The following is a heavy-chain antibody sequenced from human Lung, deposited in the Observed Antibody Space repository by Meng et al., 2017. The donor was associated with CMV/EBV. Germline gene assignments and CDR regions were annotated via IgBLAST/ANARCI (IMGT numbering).Heavy chain of an antibody. CDR2: IKEDGSDK. CDR1: GFTFINYW. Sequence: GEXXKISCAASGFTFINYWMSWVRQAPGKGLEWVANIKEDGSDKYYVDSVKDRFTISRDNAKNSLYLQMNSLRAEDTAVYYCARDRAANSFDPWGQGTLVTVSS. V-gene: IGHV3-7*01. J-gene: IGHJ5*02. D-gene: IGHD6-25*01. CDR3: ARDRAANSFDP.